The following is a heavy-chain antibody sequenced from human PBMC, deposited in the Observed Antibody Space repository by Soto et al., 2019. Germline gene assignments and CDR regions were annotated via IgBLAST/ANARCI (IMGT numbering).Heavy chain of an antibody. D-gene: IGHD2-8*01. V-gene: IGHV3-23*01. Sequence: GGSLRLSCAASGFTFSSYAMSWVRQAPGKGLEWVSAISGSGGSTYYADSVKGRFTISRDNSKNTLYLQMNSLRAEDTAVYYCAKLRCTNGVCYTSWYFDLWGRGNMVTVSS. CDR1: GFTFSSYA. CDR3: AKLRCTNGVCYTSWYFDL. J-gene: IGHJ2*01. CDR2: ISGSGGST.